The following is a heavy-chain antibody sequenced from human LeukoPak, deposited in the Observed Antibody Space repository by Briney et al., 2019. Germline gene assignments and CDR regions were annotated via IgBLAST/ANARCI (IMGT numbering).Heavy chain of an antibody. J-gene: IGHJ4*02. Sequence: GASVKVSCKASGYTFTSYAMHWVRQAPGQRLEWMGWINAGNGNTKYSQKFQGRVTITRDTSASTAYMELSSLRSEDTAVYYCARDRLAVAGTEFDYWGQGTLVTVSS. V-gene: IGHV1-3*01. CDR2: INAGNGNT. CDR1: GYTFTSYA. CDR3: ARDRLAVAGTEFDY. D-gene: IGHD6-19*01.